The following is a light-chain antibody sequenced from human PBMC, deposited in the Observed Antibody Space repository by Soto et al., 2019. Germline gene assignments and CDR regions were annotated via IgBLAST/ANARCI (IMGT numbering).Light chain of an antibody. CDR2: EVS. J-gene: IGKJ4*01. CDR1: QSLLSNSGRTY. CDR3: MQAAQIPLT. Sequence: DIVMTQTPLSLSVTPGQSASMSCKSSQSLLSNSGRTYLYWYVQKPGQPPRLLINEVSIRFSGVTDRFSGSGSGTDFTLKINGVEAEDIGVYYCMQAAQIPLTFGGGTKVEI. V-gene: IGKV2D-29*01.